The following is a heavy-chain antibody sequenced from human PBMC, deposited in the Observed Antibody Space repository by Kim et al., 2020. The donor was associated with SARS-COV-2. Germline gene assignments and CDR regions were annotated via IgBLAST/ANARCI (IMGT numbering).Heavy chain of an antibody. Sequence: SETLSLTCAVYGGSFSGYYWSWIRQPPGKGLEWIGEINHSGSTNYNPSLKSRVTISVDTSKNQFSLKLSSVTAADTAVYCCARGRTMVRGVSYWYFDLWGRGTLVTVSS. D-gene: IGHD3-10*01. J-gene: IGHJ2*01. CDR3: ARGRTMVRGVSYWYFDL. CDR1: GGSFSGYY. CDR2: INHSGST. V-gene: IGHV4-34*01.